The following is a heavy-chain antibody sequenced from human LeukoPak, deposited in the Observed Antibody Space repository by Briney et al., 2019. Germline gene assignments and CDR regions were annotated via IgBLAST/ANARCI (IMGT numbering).Heavy chain of an antibody. Sequence: GGSLRLSCAASGFTFSSYAMSWVRQAPGKGLEWVSPISASGGDTYYAGSVKGRFTISRDNSKNTLYLQMNGLRAEDTAVYYCAKGGYSHVDVWGQGTTVTVSS. CDR1: GFTFSSYA. D-gene: IGHD5-18*01. J-gene: IGHJ6*02. CDR2: ISASGGDT. CDR3: AKGGYSHVDV. V-gene: IGHV3-23*01.